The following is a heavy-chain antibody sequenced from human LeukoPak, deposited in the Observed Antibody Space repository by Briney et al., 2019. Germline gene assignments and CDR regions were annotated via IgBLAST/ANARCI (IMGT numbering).Heavy chain of an antibody. CDR3: ARVPIVGATHGYFDY. CDR1: GYTFTGYY. CDR2: INPNSGGT. V-gene: IGHV1-2*02. J-gene: IGHJ4*02. D-gene: IGHD1-26*01. Sequence: ASVKVSCKASGYTFTGYYMHWVRQAPGQGLEWMGWINPNSGGTNYAQKFQGRVTMTRDTSISTAYMELSRLRSDDTAVYYCARVPIVGATHGYFDYWGQGTLVTVSS.